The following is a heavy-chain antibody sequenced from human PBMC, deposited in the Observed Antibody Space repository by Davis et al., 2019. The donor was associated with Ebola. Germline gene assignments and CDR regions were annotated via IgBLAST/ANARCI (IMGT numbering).Heavy chain of an antibody. V-gene: IGHV3-74*01. Sequence: PGGSLRLSCAASGFTFNNHWMHWVRQAPGKGLVWVSRINSDGSSTNYADSVKGRFTISRDNAKNTLNLQMNSLRAEDTAVYYCARVGEKRNAMDVWGQGTAVTVSS. CDR2: INSDGSST. J-gene: IGHJ6*02. CDR3: ARVGEKRNAMDV. CDR1: GFTFNNHW. D-gene: IGHD3-16*01.